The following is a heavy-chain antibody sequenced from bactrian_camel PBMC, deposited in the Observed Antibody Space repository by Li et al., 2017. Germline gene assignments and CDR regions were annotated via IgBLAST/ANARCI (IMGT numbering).Heavy chain of an antibody. CDR3: AVCPVGGIINL. Sequence: DVQLVESGGGSVQAGGSLRLSCAASGFRFSGYSMIWVRQVPGKGLEWVSAINTAGDRTYYADSVKGRFALSQDNAKNTLYLQMNNLKIEDTDVYYCAVCPVGGIINLWGQGTQVTVS. CDR2: INTAGDRT. V-gene: IGHV3S31*01. J-gene: IGHJ4*01. CDR1: GFRFSGYS. D-gene: IGHD7*01.